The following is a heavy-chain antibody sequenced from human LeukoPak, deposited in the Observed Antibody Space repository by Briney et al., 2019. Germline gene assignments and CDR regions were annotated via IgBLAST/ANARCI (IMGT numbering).Heavy chain of an antibody. V-gene: IGHV3-23*01. CDR3: ARGRGGRRSDYGDLLA. CDR1: GFTFSSHA. D-gene: IGHD4-17*01. CDR2: ISGSGDST. Sequence: GGSLRLSCAASGFTFSSHAMSWVRQAPGKGLEWVSGISGSGDSTNYADSVKGRFTISRDNSKNTLYLQMNSLRAEDTAVYYCARGRGGRRSDYGDLLAWGQGTLVTVSS. J-gene: IGHJ5*02.